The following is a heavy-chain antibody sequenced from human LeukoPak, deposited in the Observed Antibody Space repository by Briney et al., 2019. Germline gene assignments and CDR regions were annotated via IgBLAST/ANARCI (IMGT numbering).Heavy chain of an antibody. Sequence: SETLSLTCTVSGASISNSAYYWLWIRQPPGEGLECIGTVHYSGSTFYNPSLKSRVNISVDTSRNQFSLQLSSVTAADTAVYYCARLFFVIDTWGQGTLVTVSS. CDR1: GASISNSAYY. V-gene: IGHV4-39*01. J-gene: IGHJ5*02. CDR3: ARLFFVIDT. CDR2: VHYSGST. D-gene: IGHD3-3*01.